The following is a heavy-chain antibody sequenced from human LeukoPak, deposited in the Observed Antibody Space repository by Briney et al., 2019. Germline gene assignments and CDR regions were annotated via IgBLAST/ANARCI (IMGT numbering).Heavy chain of an antibody. D-gene: IGHD6-13*01. Sequence: PGGSLRLSCAASGFTFSSYSMNWVRQAPGKGLEWVSRIDSAGSTTTYADSVKGRFTVSRDNAKNTLYLQMNSLRVEDTAVYYCAREAAATGENYSDYWGQGTLVTVSS. J-gene: IGHJ4*02. CDR1: GFTFSSYS. CDR3: AREAAATGENYSDY. CDR2: IDSAGSTT. V-gene: IGHV3-74*03.